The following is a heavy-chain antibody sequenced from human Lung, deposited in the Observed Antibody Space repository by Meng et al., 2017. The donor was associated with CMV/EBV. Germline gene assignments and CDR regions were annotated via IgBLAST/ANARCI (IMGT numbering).Heavy chain of an antibody. D-gene: IGHD6-6*01. CDR1: GSSLSTSGVG. J-gene: IGHJ5*02. V-gene: IGHV2-5*02. Sequence: QITLKALGLTLVKPPTIPTLPCTFSGSSLSTSGVGVGWIRQPPGKALECLAIIYGDDEKRYSPSLESRLTVTKDTSKNQVVLTMTNMVPVDTATYYCARAAARPSDWFDPWGQGTLVTVSS. CDR2: IYGDDEK. CDR3: ARAAARPSDWFDP.